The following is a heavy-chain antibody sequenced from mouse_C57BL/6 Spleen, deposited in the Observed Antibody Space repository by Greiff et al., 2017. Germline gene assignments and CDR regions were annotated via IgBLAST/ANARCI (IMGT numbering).Heavy chain of an antibody. V-gene: IGHV1-69*01. CDR1: GYTFTSYW. Sequence: QVQLQQPGAELVMPGASVKLSCKASGYTFTSYWMHWVKQRPGQGLEWIGEIDPSDSYTNYNQKFKGKSTLTVDKSSSTAYMQLSSLTSDDSAVYWCARDNSNDGYAMGYWGQGTTVSVAT. D-gene: IGHD2-5*01. CDR2: IDPSDSYT. J-gene: IGHJ4*01. CDR3: ARDNSNDGYAMGY.